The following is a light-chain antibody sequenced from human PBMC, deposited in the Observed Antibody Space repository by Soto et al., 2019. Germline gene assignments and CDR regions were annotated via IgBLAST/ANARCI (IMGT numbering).Light chain of an antibody. CDR2: DVS. CDR3: SSYTTGGSYV. J-gene: IGLJ1*01. Sequence: QSALTQPASVSGSPGLSIAISCTGTSSDVGGYNSVSWYQQHPGKAPKLMIYDVSNRPSGVSNRFSGSKSGNTASLTISGLQAEEGGDYYCSSYTTGGSYVFGPGTKLTVL. V-gene: IGLV2-14*01. CDR1: SSDVGGYNS.